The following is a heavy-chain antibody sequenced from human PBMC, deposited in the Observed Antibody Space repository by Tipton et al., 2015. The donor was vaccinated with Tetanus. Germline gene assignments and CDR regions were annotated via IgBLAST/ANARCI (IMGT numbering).Heavy chain of an antibody. V-gene: IGHV3-49*03. CDR2: IETNASGGAR. CDR3: AREPVRRSDY. J-gene: IGHJ4*02. CDR1: GFTFGDFA. Sequence: SLRLSCTGSGFTFGDFAVSWLRQAPGKGLEWLSFIETNASGGARRYAATVQDRFTISRDDSKNTVYLEMNSLNSEDTAGYFCAREPVRRSDYWGQGTLVTVSS.